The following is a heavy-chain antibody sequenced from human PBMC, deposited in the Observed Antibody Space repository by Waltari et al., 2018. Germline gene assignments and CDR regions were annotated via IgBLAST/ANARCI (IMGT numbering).Heavy chain of an antibody. CDR3: ARRVSTGWQYNYFDY. Sequence: QVQLQESGPGLVKPSETLSLTCAVSGYSISSGYYWSWIRQPPGERLEWIGCRHHSGTTYYHPSHKCRVTISVDPSKNQFSPKLSSVTAADTAVYYCARRVSTGWQYNYFDYWGQGTPVTVSS. V-gene: IGHV4-38-2*01. J-gene: IGHJ4*02. CDR1: GYSISSGYY. D-gene: IGHD6-25*01. CDR2: RHHSGTT.